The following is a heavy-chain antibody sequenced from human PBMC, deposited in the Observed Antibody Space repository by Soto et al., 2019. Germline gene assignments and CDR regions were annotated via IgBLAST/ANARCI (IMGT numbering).Heavy chain of an antibody. D-gene: IGHD3-22*01. CDR1: GGSFSGYY. CDR3: ARGLDDGSGYYYGDYFDY. V-gene: IGHV4-34*01. J-gene: IGHJ4*02. Sequence: SETLSLTCAVYGGSFSGYYWSWIRQPPGKGLEWIGEINHSGSTNYNPSLKSRVTISVDTSKNQFSLKLSSVTAADTAVYYCARGLDDGSGYYYGDYFDYWGQGTLVTVSS. CDR2: INHSGST.